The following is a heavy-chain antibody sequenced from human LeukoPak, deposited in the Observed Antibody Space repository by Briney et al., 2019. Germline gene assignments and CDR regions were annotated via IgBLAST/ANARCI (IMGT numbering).Heavy chain of an antibody. J-gene: IGHJ4*02. CDR3: ARERRCSAGSCYAADLDS. V-gene: IGHV1-69*04. D-gene: IGHD2-15*01. CDR2: IIPLTGVV. CDR1: ADIFSSYA. Sequence: ALVKVSCKTSADIFSSYAINWVRQAPGQGLEWMGRIIPLTGVVNYGQKLQTRVTISADKSTSTAYMEVSSLRFEDTAVYFCARERRCSAGSCYAADLDSWGQGTLVTVSS.